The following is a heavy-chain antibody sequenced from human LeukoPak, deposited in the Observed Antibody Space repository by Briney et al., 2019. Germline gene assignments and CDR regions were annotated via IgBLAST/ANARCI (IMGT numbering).Heavy chain of an antibody. J-gene: IGHJ3*02. Sequence: HPGGSLRLSCAASGFTVSSNYMSWVRQAPGKGLEWVSVIYSGGSTYYTDSVKGRFTISRHNSKNTLYLQMNSLRPEDTAVYYCATQGRGEMATIKHDAFDIWGQGTMVTVSS. CDR1: GFTVSSNY. D-gene: IGHD5-12*01. CDR3: ATQGRGEMATIKHDAFDI. V-gene: IGHV3-53*04. CDR2: IYSGGST.